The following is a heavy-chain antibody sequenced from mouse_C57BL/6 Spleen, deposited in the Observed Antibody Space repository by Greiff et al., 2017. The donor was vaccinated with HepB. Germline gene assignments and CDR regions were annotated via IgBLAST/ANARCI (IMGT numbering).Heavy chain of an antibody. CDR1: GYTFTSYW. J-gene: IGHJ3*01. CDR3: ARREDYGSSYGFAY. Sequence: VQLQQPGAELVKPGASVKLSCKASGYTFTSYWMHWVKQRPGQGLEWIGMIHPNSGSTNYNEKFKSKATLTVDKSSSTAYMQLSSLTSEDSAVYYCARREDYGSSYGFAYWGQGTLVTVSA. CDR2: IHPNSGST. D-gene: IGHD1-1*01. V-gene: IGHV1-64*01.